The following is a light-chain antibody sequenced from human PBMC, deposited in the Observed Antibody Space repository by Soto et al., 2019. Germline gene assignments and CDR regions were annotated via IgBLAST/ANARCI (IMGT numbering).Light chain of an antibody. CDR1: SSDVGGYDY. CDR2: EVS. CDR3: SSYAGSPYYV. J-gene: IGLJ1*01. V-gene: IGLV2-8*01. Sequence: QSVLAQPASASGSPGQSVTISCTGTSSDVGGYDYVSWYQQHPGKAPKLIIYEVSKRPSAVPDRFSGSKSGNTASLTVSGLQAEDESDYYCSSYAGSPYYVFGTGTKVTVL.